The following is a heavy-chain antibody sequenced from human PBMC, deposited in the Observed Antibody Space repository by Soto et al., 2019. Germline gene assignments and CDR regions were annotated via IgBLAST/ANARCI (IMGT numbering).Heavy chain of an antibody. CDR3: ARDPPKFYYGSGNFDY. J-gene: IGHJ4*02. Sequence: PGGSLRLSCAASGFSFSSYSMNWVRQAPGKGLEWVSSISSSSGYRYYADSVKGRFTISRDSAKNSLYLQMNSLRAEDTAVYYCARDPPKFYYGSGNFDYWGQGALVTVSS. D-gene: IGHD3-10*01. CDR2: ISSSSGYR. V-gene: IGHV3-21*01. CDR1: GFSFSSYS.